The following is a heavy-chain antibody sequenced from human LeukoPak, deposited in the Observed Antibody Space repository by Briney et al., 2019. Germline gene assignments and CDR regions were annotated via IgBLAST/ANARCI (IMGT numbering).Heavy chain of an antibody. J-gene: IGHJ4*02. D-gene: IGHD1-14*01. CDR1: GFTFSSHW. V-gene: IGHV3-7*01. CDR2: INQGGSDK. Sequence: PGGSLRLSCAASGFTFSSHWMSWVRQAPGKGLEWVANINQGGSDKYYVGSVKGRFAISRDNANNLLYLQMNSLRGEDTAVYYCTRDRSRAEDDWGQGTLVTVSS. CDR3: TRDRSRAEDD.